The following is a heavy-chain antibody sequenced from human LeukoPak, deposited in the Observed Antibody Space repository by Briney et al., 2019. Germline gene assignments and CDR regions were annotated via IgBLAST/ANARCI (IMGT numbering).Heavy chain of an antibody. V-gene: IGHV1-18*01. D-gene: IGHD3-3*01. Sequence: ASVKVSCKASGFSFTSYGISWVRQAPGQGLEWMGWISAYNGNTNYAQKLQGRVTMTTDTSTSTAYMELRSLRSDDTAVYYCARRGSGYYYFDYWGQGTLVTVSS. J-gene: IGHJ4*02. CDR2: ISAYNGNT. CDR1: GFSFTSYG. CDR3: ARRGSGYYYFDY.